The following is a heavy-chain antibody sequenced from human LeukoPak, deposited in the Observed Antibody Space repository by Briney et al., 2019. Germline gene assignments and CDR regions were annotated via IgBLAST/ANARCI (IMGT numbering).Heavy chain of an antibody. CDR3: ATKKTTPRSGFDY. J-gene: IGHJ4*02. D-gene: IGHD6-25*01. CDR1: GVSISNYY. CDR2: IYFIGNT. V-gene: IGHV4-59*01. Sequence: IPSETLSLTCAVSGVSISNYYLSWIRQPPGKGLEWIGHIYFIGNTNYNASLKSRVTISLDTSKNHFSLKLTSVTAADTAIYYCATKKTTPRSGFDYWGQGTLVTVSS.